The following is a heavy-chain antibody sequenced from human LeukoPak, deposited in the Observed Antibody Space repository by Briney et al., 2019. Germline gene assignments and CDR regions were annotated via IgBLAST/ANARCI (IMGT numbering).Heavy chain of an antibody. CDR3: ARNYDINEYYFDY. D-gene: IGHD3-3*01. Sequence: SQTLSLTCAVSVGSISSGCYSWSWIRQAPGMGLEWIGYIYHSGSTYYNPSLKSRVTISVDRSKNQFSLKLSSVTAADTAVYYCARNYDINEYYFDYWGQGTLVTVSS. J-gene: IGHJ4*02. CDR1: VGSISSGCYS. CDR2: IYHSGST. V-gene: IGHV4-30-2*01.